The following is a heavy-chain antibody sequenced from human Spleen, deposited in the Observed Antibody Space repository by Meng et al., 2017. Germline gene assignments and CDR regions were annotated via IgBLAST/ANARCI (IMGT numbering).Heavy chain of an antibody. CDR2: IGTEVNTYAT. CDR3: TIYHRGHI. J-gene: IGHJ3*02. V-gene: IGHV3-73*01. CDR1: DFIFSVSD. D-gene: IGHD2/OR15-2a*01. Sequence: GESLKIPCAASDFIFSVSDVHWVRQASGKGLEWIGRIGTEVNTYATEYAVSMRGRFTISRDDSRKMAFLQMDSLKSEDTALYYCTIYHRGHIWGQGTMVTVSS.